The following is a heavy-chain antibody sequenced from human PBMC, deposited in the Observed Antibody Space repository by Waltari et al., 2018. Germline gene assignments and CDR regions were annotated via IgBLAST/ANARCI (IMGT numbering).Heavy chain of an antibody. CDR2: IVGVNGNK. CDR1: GFTFTSSA. D-gene: IGHD3-3*01. V-gene: IGHV1-58*02. J-gene: IGHJ6*03. CDR3: AANPSIRRYYYYMDV. Sequence: QMQLVQSGPEVKKPGTSVKVSCKASGFTFTSSAMQWVRQARGQRLEWIGWIVGVNGNKNYATKYQERNNITRDMTTSTAYMELRILRSEDKAVYYCAANPSIRRYYYYMDVWGKGTTVTVSS.